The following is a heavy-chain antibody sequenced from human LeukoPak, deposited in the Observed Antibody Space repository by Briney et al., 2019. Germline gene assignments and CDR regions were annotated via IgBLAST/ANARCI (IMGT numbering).Heavy chain of an antibody. D-gene: IGHD2-2*01. CDR2: IIPILGIA. V-gene: IGHV1-69*04. CDR1: EGTFSSYA. CDR3: ARSEVPAANYYYYGMDV. Sequence: AASVKVSCKASEGTFSSYAISWVRQAPGQGLEWMGRIIPILGIANYAQKFQGRVTITADKSTSTAYMELSSLRSEDTAVYYCARSEVPAANYYYYGMDVWGQGTTVTVSS. J-gene: IGHJ6*02.